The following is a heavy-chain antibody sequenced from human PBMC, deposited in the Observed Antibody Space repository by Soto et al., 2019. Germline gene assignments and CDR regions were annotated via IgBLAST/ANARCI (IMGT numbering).Heavy chain of an antibody. J-gene: IGHJ4*02. Sequence: QLQLQESGSGLVKPSQTLSLTCAVSGGSISSGGYSWSWIRQPPGKGLEWIGYIYHSGSTYYNPSLKSRVTISVDRSKNQFSLTLSSVPAAATAVYYCASGLVTTLHYWGQGTLVTVSS. D-gene: IGHD4-17*01. V-gene: IGHV4-30-2*01. CDR2: IYHSGST. CDR3: ASGLVTTLHY. CDR1: GGSISSGGYS.